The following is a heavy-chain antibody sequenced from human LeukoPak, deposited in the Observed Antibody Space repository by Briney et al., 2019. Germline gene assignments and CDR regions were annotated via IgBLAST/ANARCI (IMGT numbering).Heavy chain of an antibody. Sequence: GGSLRLSCAASGFTFSSYWMSWVRQAPGKGLEWVANIKQDGSEKYYVDSVKGRFTISRDNAKNSLYLQMNSLRAEDTAVYYCARDCGDTAMVTDYWGQGTLVTVSS. V-gene: IGHV3-7*01. CDR1: GFTFSSYW. CDR2: IKQDGSEK. J-gene: IGHJ4*02. CDR3: ARDCGDTAMVTDY. D-gene: IGHD5-18*01.